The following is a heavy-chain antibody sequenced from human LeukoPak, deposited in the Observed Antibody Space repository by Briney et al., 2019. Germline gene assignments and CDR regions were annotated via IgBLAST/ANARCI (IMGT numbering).Heavy chain of an antibody. V-gene: IGHV3-21*01. D-gene: IGHD6-19*01. CDR3: ARDHSLRPGIAMAGTEGY. CDR1: GFTFSSYS. CDR2: ISSSSSYI. Sequence: GGSLRLSCAASGFTFSSYSMNWVRQAPGKGLEWVSSISSSSSYIYYADSVKGRFTISRDNAKNSLYLQMNSLRAEDTAVYYCARDHSLRPGIAMAGTEGYWGQGTLVTVSS. J-gene: IGHJ4*02.